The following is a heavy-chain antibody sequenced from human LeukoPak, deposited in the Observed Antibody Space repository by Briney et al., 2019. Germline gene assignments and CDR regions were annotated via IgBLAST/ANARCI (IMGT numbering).Heavy chain of an antibody. J-gene: IGHJ4*02. Sequence: PGRSLRLSCAASGFTFSSYAMHWVRQAPGKGLEWVSYISSSGSTIYYADSVKGRFTISRDNAKNSLYLQMNSLRAEDTAAYYCARQGDYGGNSDYWGQGTLVTVSS. V-gene: IGHV3-48*03. D-gene: IGHD4-23*01. CDR3: ARQGDYGGNSDY. CDR2: ISSSGSTI. CDR1: GFTFSSYA.